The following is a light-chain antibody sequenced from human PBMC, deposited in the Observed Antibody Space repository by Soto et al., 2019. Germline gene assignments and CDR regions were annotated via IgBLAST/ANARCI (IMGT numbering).Light chain of an antibody. V-gene: IGLV1-47*01. CDR2: RSD. CDR3: SSSAGSPLYPHYA. J-gene: IGLJ1*01. CDR1: RSNIGGGY. Sequence: QSVLTQPPSASGTPGQRVTISCSGSRSNIGGGYVYWYHQLPGTAPKLLIYRSDQRPSGVPDRISGSRSGTSASLAISGLRSEDEAGYYCSSSAGSPLYPHYAFGTGTKLTVL.